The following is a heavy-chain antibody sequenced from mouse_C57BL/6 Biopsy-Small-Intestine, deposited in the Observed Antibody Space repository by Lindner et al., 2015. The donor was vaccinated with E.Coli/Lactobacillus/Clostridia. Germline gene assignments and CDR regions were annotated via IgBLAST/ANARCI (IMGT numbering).Heavy chain of an antibody. CDR1: GFNIKDDY. D-gene: IGHD1-1*01. V-gene: IGHV14-4*01. CDR3: TKAYNYYGGFAY. J-gene: IGHJ3*01. Sequence: VQLQESGAELVRPGASVKLSCTASGFNIKDDYLHWMKQRPEQGLEWIGWIDPENGDTEYASKFQGKATITADTSSNTAYLQLSSLTSEDTAVYYCTKAYNYYGGFAYWGQGTLVTVSA. CDR2: IDPENGDT.